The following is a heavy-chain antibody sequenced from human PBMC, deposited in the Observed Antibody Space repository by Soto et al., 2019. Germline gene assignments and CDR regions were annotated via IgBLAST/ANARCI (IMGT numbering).Heavy chain of an antibody. CDR3: VCVLADDIMGANYYGMDV. D-gene: IGHD1-26*01. J-gene: IGHJ6*02. CDR2: IYHSGST. CDR1: GGSISSSNW. V-gene: IGHV4-4*02. Sequence: PSETLCLTCAVAGGSISSSNWCRWVRQPQGKGLEWIGEIYHSGSTNYNPSLKSRVTISVDKSKNQFSLKLSSVTAADTAVYYWVCVLADDIMGANYYGMDVWGQGTTVTVSS.